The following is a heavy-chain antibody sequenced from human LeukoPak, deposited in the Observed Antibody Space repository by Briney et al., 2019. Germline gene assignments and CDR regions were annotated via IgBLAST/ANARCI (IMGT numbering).Heavy chain of an antibody. V-gene: IGHV3-23*01. CDR3: AKEAESGSRESYFHY. J-gene: IGHJ4*02. CDR2: IGGSGGGT. CDR1: GFTFSNYA. D-gene: IGHD1-26*01. Sequence: HAGGSLRLSCAASGFTFSNYAMNWVRQAPGKGLEWVSLIGGSGGGTDYADSVKGRFTISRDNSKNTLYLQMNSLRAEDTAVYFCAKEAESGSRESYFHYWGQGTLVTVSS.